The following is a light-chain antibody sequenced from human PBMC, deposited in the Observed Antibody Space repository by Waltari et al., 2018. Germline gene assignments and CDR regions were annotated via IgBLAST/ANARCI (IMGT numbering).Light chain of an antibody. CDR3: QQYDSSPYT. CDR1: KSVSSSY. V-gene: IGKV3-20*01. CDR2: GAS. J-gene: IGKJ2*01. Sequence: EIVLTQSPGTLSLSRGERATLSCGASKSVSSSYLAWYQQKPGQAPRLLIYGASSRATGIPYRFSGTGSGTDFTLTISSLEPEDFAVYYCQQYDSSPYTFGQGTKLEIK.